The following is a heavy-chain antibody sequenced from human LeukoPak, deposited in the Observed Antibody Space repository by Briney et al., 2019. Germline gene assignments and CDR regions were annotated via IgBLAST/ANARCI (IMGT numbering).Heavy chain of an antibody. CDR3: ARSIGYCSSTSCSTWDYYYYYGMDV. J-gene: IGHJ6*02. Sequence: ASVKVSCKASGYTFTGYYMHWVRPAPGQGLEWMGWINPNSGGTNYAQKFQGRVTMTRDTSISTAYMELSRLRSDDTAVYYCARSIGYCSSTSCSTWDYYYYYGMDVWGQGTTVTVSS. V-gene: IGHV1-2*02. CDR2: INPNSGGT. D-gene: IGHD2-2*02. CDR1: GYTFTGYY.